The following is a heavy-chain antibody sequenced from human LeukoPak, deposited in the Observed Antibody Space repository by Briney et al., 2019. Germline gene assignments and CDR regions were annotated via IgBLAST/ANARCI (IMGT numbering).Heavy chain of an antibody. CDR1: GGSFSGYY. CDR2: INHSGST. Sequence: PSETLSLTCAVYGGSFSGYYWSWIRQPPGKGLEWIGEINHSGSTNYNPSLKSRVTISVDTSKNQFSLKLSSVTAADTAVYYCARHLERITYYYDSSGYRNAFDIWGQGTMVTVSS. J-gene: IGHJ3*02. CDR3: ARHLERITYYYDSSGYRNAFDI. D-gene: IGHD3-22*01. V-gene: IGHV4-34*01.